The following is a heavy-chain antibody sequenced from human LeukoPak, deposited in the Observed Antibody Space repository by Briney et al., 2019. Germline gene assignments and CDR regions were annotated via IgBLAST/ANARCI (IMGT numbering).Heavy chain of an antibody. J-gene: IGHJ4*02. D-gene: IGHD7-27*01. CDR2: IIPIFGTA. V-gene: IGHV1-69*06. Sequence: SVKVSCKASGYTFTGYYMHWVRQAPGQGLEWMGGIIPIFGTANYAQKFQGRVTITADKSTSTAYMELSSLRSEDTAVYYCASDLGSPGGWGQGTLVTVSS. CDR3: ASDLGSPGG. CDR1: GYTFTGYY.